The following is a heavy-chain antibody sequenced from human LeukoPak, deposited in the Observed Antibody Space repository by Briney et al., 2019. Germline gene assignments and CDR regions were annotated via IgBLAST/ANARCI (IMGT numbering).Heavy chain of an antibody. J-gene: IGHJ3*02. V-gene: IGHV1-2*02. D-gene: IGHD3-22*01. Sequence: ASVKVSCKASGYTFTDYYIHWVRQAPGQGLEWMGWINPDTGGTDYARKFQGRVTMTRDTSTSTGYMYLHSLTSDDTAIYYCARSRRRDPYDSSVEDMWGQGTVVTVSS. CDR3: ARSRRRDPYDSSVEDM. CDR2: INPDTGGT. CDR1: GYTFTDYY.